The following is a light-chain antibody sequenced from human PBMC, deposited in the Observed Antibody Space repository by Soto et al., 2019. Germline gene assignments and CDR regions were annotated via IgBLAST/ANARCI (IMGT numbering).Light chain of an antibody. CDR2: EVS. Sequence: QSALTQPPSASGSPGQSVTISCTGTSTDVGTYNYVSWYQQHPGKAPELMIYEVSKRPSGVPDRFSGSKSGNTASLTVSGLQAEDDAEYYCSSYASSNNWVFGGGTKVTVL. V-gene: IGLV2-8*01. CDR3: SSYASSNNWV. CDR1: STDVGTYNY. J-gene: IGLJ3*02.